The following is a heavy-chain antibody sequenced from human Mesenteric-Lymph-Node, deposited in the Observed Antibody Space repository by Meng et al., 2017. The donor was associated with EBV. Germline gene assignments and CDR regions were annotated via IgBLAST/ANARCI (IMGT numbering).Heavy chain of an antibody. CDR3: ARGSSGWLYFDY. CDR1: GFTFSSYS. V-gene: IGHV3-21*01. CDR2: ISSSSSYI. J-gene: IGHJ4*02. D-gene: IGHD6-19*01. Sequence: EVQLVESGGGLVKPGGSLRLSCAASGFTFSSYSMNWVRQAPGKGLEWVSSISSSSSYIYYADSVKGRFTISRDNAKNSLYLQMNSLRAEDTAVYYCARGSSGWLYFDYWGQGTLVTVAS.